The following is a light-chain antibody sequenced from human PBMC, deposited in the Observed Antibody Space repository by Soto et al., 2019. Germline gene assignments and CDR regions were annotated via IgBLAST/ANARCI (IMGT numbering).Light chain of an antibody. CDR3: QQSYRSPLT. CDR2: AAS. Sequence: DIQMTQSPSSLSASVGDRVTITCRASQSISNYLNWYQQKPGKAPKFLIYAASNLQSGVPSRVSGSGSGKEFTLTISSLQPEEFSTDYCQQSYRSPLTFGGGTKVEIK. V-gene: IGKV1-39*01. J-gene: IGKJ4*01. CDR1: QSISNY.